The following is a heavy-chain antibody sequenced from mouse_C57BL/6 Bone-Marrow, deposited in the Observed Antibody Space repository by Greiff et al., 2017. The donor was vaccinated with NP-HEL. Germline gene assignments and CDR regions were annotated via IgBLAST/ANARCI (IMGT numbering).Heavy chain of an antibody. J-gene: IGHJ4*01. CDR2: IWRGGST. V-gene: IGHV2-5*01. D-gene: IGHD2-1*01. Sequence: VKLMESGPGLVQPSQSLSITCTVSGFSLTSYGVHWVRQSPGKGLEWLGVIWRGGSTDYNAAFMSRLSITKDNSKSQVFFKMNSLQADDTAIYYCAKNGNYRDYYAMDYWGQGTSVTVSS. CDR1: GFSLTSYG. CDR3: AKNGNYRDYYAMDY.